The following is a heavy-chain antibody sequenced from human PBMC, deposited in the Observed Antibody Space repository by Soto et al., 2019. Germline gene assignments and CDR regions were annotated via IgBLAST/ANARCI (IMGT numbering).Heavy chain of an antibody. Sequence: SETLSLTCTVSGGSISSYYWSWIRQPPGKGLEWIGYIYYSGSTNYNPSLKSRVTISVDTSKNQFSLRLGSVTAADTAVYYCAREGLITGTTYYYYGMDVWGQGTTVTVS. D-gene: IGHD1-7*01. J-gene: IGHJ6*02. CDR1: GGSISSYY. CDR3: AREGLITGTTYYYYGMDV. CDR2: IYYSGST. V-gene: IGHV4-59*01.